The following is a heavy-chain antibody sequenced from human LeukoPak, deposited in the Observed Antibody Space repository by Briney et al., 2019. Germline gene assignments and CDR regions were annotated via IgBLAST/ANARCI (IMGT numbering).Heavy chain of an antibody. CDR2: IYYSGST. Sequence: SETLSLTCTVSGGSISSHYWSWIRQPPGKGLEWIGYIYYSGSTNYNPSLKSRVTISVDTSKNQFSLKLSSVTAADTAVYYCARLFGSSCWYWFDPWGQGTLVTVSS. CDR3: ARLFGSSCWYWFDP. D-gene: IGHD6-13*01. CDR1: GGSISSHY. J-gene: IGHJ5*02. V-gene: IGHV4-59*11.